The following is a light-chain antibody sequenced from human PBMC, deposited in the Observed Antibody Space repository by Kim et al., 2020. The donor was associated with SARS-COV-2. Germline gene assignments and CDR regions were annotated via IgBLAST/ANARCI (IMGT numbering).Light chain of an antibody. Sequence: QRVTSSCTGSSSNVGAGSDVHWYQHLPGTAPKLLIFGNTNRPSGVPDRFSGSKSGTSASLAITGLQAEDEADYHCQSYDSSLSSWVFGGGTQLTVL. CDR3: QSYDSSLSSWV. V-gene: IGLV1-40*01. CDR2: GNT. CDR1: SSNVGAGSD. J-gene: IGLJ3*02.